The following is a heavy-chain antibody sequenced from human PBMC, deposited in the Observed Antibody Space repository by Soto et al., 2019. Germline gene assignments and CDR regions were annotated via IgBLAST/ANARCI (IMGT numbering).Heavy chain of an antibody. J-gene: IGHJ4*02. CDR1: GYTFTSYA. CDR2: INAGNGNT. CDR3: ARDLMRFSAAAGTHFDY. Sequence: ASVKVSCKASGYTFTSYAMHWVRQAPGQRLEWMGWINAGNGNTKYSQKFQGRVTITRDTSASTAYMELSSLRSEDTAVYYCARDLMRFSAAAGTHFDYWGQGTLVTVSS. V-gene: IGHV1-3*01. D-gene: IGHD6-13*01.